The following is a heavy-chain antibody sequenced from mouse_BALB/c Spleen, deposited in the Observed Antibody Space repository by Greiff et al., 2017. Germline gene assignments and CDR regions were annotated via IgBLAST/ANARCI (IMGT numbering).Heavy chain of an antibody. D-gene: IGHD2-3*01. CDR2: SNRNNGGT. Sequence: EVQLQQSGPALVKPGASVTIPCKASGYTFTDYNMDWVKQRHGKSLEWIGDSNRNNGGTIYNQKFKGKATLNVDKSPSIAYMELRSLTSEDTAVYCCARRGDGYYIAYWGEGTLVTVSA. CDR3: ARRGDGYYIAY. J-gene: IGHJ3*01. V-gene: IGHV1-18*01. CDR1: GYTFTDYN.